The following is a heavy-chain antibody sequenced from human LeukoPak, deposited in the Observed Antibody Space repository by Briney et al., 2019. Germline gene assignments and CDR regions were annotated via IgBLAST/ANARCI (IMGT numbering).Heavy chain of an antibody. CDR2: INHSGST. V-gene: IGHV4-34*01. J-gene: IGHJ4*02. CDR1: GGSFSGYY. Sequence: SETLSLTCAVYGGSFSGYYWSWIRQPPGKGLEWIGEINHSGSTNYNPSLKSRVTISVDTSKNQFSLELSSVTAADTAVYYCARGLPSYYDILTGYYRGYYFDYWGQGTLVTVSS. CDR3: ARGLPSYYDILTGYYRGYYFDY. D-gene: IGHD3-9*01.